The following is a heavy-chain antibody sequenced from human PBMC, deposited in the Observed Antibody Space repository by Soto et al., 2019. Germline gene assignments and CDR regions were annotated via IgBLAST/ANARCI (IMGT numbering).Heavy chain of an antibody. D-gene: IGHD3-10*01. V-gene: IGHV3-53*01. Sequence: PGGSLRLSCAVSGFTVSSNYMSWVRQAPGKGLEWVSVIYSGGSTYYADSVKGRFSISRDKSKNTLYLQMNILRAEDTAVYYCATSMVRGVISDRNVDYWGQGTLVTVSS. CDR1: GFTVSSNY. J-gene: IGHJ4*02. CDR2: IYSGGST. CDR3: ATSMVRGVISDRNVDY.